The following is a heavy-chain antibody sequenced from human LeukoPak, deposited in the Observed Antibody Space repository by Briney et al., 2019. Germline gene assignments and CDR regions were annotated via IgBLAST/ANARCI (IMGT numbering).Heavy chain of an antibody. J-gene: IGHJ4*02. V-gene: IGHV3-23*01. CDR1: GFTFSTYA. D-gene: IGHD3-22*01. CDR2: ISGSGVGT. Sequence: PVGSLRLSCAASGFTFSTYAMSWVRQAPGRGLEWVSAISGSGVGTYYADSVKGRVTISRDNSKNTLFLQMSSLRAEDTAVYYCATDPSNYYDSSGYYYVYYFDYWGQGTLVTVSS. CDR3: ATDPSNYYDSSGYYYVYYFDY.